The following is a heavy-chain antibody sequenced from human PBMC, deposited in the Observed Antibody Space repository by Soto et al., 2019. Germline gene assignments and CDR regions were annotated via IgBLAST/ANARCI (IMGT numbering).Heavy chain of an antibody. V-gene: IGHV4-39*01. CDR1: CGSISSSSYY. CDR2: IYYSGTT. Sequence: PSETLSLTCTVSCGSISSSSYYWGWIRQPPGTGLAWIGSIYYSGTTYYNPSLKSRVTISVDTSKNQFSLKLSSVTAADTAVYYCARHRGYYDILTGYYTELNFDYWGQGTLVTVS. J-gene: IGHJ4*02. D-gene: IGHD3-9*01. CDR3: ARHRGYYDILTGYYTELNFDY.